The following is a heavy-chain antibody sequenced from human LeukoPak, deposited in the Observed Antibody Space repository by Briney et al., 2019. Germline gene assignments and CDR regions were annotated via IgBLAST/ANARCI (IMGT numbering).Heavy chain of an antibody. V-gene: IGHV1-24*01. J-gene: IGHJ5*02. CDR1: GYTLTELS. D-gene: IGHD3-10*01. Sequence: ASVKVSCKVSGYTLTELSMHWVRQAPGKGLEWMGGFDPEDGETIYAQKFQGRVTMTEDTSTDTAYMELSSLRSEDTAVYYCATALLWFGTLGWFDPWGQGTLVTVSS. CDR2: FDPEDGET. CDR3: ATALLWFGTLGWFDP.